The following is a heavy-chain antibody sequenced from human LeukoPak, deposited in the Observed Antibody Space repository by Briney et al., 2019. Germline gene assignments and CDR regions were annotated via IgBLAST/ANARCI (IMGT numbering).Heavy chain of an antibody. CDR1: GYTFTSYG. J-gene: IGHJ4*02. V-gene: IGHV1-18*01. CDR2: ISAYNGNT. Sequence: GASVKVPCKASGYTFTSYGISWVRQAPGQGLEWMGWISAYNGNTNYAQKLQGRVTMTTDTSTSTAYMELRSLRSDDTAVYYCATTSRYCSSTSCYEDYWGQGTLVTVSS. CDR3: ATTSRYCSSTSCYEDY. D-gene: IGHD2-2*01.